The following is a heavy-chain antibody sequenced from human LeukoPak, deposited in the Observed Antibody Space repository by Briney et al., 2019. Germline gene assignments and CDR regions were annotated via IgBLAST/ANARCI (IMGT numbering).Heavy chain of an antibody. V-gene: IGHV3-7*01. CDR3: ARDKADRDYFDY. CDR1: GFTFSSYW. CDR2: VKQGGSEK. J-gene: IGHJ4*02. Sequence: GGSLRLSCAASGFTFSSYWMSWVRQAPGKGLEWVANVKQGGSEKYYVDSVKGRFTISRDNAKNSLYLQMNSLRAEDTAVYYCARDKADRDYFDYWGQGTLVTVSS. D-gene: IGHD1-14*01.